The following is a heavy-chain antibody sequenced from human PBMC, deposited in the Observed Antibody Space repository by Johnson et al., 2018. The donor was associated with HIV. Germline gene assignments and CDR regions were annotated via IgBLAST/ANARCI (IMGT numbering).Heavy chain of an antibody. V-gene: IGHV3-48*04. J-gene: IGHJ3*02. Sequence: EVQLVESGGGVVQPGGSLRLSCAASGFTFSSYAMSWVRQAPGKGLEWVSYISSSGSTIYYADSVKGRFTISRDNAKNSLYLQINSLKTEDTAVYYCTTGFAAFDIWGQGTMVTVSS. CDR3: TTGFAAFDI. CDR1: GFTFSSYA. CDR2: ISSSGSTI.